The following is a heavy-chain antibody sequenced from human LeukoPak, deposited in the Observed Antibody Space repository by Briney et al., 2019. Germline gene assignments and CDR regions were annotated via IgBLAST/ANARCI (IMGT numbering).Heavy chain of an antibody. CDR3: AKEYSSSWYQGPDY. Sequence: GGSLRLSCVASGFTFSTYAMNWVRQAPGKGLEWVSAISGSGGSTYYADSVKGRFTISRDNSKNTLYLQMNSLRAEDTAVYYCAKEYSSSWYQGPDYWGQGTLVTVSS. V-gene: IGHV3-23*01. D-gene: IGHD6-13*01. J-gene: IGHJ4*02. CDR1: GFTFSTYA. CDR2: ISGSGGST.